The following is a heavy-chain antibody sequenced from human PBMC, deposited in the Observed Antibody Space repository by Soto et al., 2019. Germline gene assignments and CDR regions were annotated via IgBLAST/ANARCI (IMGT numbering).Heavy chain of an antibody. J-gene: IGHJ6*02. Sequence: GGSLRLSCASSGFTFSSYAMSWVRQAPGKGLEWVSTISGHNNSTYYADSVKGRFTISRDNSKNTLYLQMNSLRAEDTAVYYCAKDLTAMVRVKDVWGQGTTVTVSS. D-gene: IGHD3-10*01. CDR2: ISGHNNST. CDR3: AKDLTAMVRVKDV. CDR1: GFTFSSYA. V-gene: IGHV3-23*01.